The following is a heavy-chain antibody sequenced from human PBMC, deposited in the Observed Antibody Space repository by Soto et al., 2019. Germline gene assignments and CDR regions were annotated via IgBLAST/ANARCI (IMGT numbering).Heavy chain of an antibody. V-gene: IGHV3-74*01. D-gene: IGHD6-13*01. Sequence: PGGSMRLSCAASGFTFSSYWMHWVRQAPGKGLVWVSRINSDGSSTSYADSVKGRFTISRDNAKNTLYLQMNSLRAEDTAVYYCARGAAAGEDDAFDIWGQGTMVTVSS. J-gene: IGHJ3*02. CDR1: GFTFSSYW. CDR2: INSDGSST. CDR3: ARGAAAGEDDAFDI.